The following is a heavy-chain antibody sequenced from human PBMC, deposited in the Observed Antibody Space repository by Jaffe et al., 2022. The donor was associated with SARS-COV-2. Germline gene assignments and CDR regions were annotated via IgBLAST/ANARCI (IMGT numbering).Heavy chain of an antibody. D-gene: IGHD6-19*01. CDR3: ARVGSSGWYNWFDP. CDR2: ISYDGSNK. J-gene: IGHJ5*02. Sequence: QVQLVESGGGVVQPGRSLRLSCAASGFTFSSYAMHWVRQAPGKGLEWVAVISYDGSNKYYADSVKGRFTISRDNSKNTLYLQMNSLRAEDTAVYYCARVGSSGWYNWFDPWGQGTLVTVSS. CDR1: GFTFSSYA. V-gene: IGHV3-30-3*01.